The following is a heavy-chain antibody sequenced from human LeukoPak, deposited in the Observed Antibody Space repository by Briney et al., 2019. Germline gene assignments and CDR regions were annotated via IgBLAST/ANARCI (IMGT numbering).Heavy chain of an antibody. CDR1: GGTFSSYA. CDR2: IIPILGIA. Sequence: GASVKVSCKASGGTFSSYAISWVRQAPGQGLEWMGRIIPILGIANYARKFQGRVTITADKSTSTAYMELSSLRSEDTAVYYCARDAFYDCSSTSCSSGFDYWGQGTLVTVSS. D-gene: IGHD2-2*01. J-gene: IGHJ4*02. V-gene: IGHV1-69*04. CDR3: ARDAFYDCSSTSCSSGFDY.